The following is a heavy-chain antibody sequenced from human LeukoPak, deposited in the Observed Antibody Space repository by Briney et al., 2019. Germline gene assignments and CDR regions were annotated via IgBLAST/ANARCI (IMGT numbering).Heavy chain of an antibody. CDR3: ARAGYSSGWSSDYYYGMDV. CDR2: ISAYNGNT. J-gene: IGHJ6*02. CDR1: GYTFTSYG. D-gene: IGHD6-19*01. Sequence: ASVKVSCKASGYTFTSYGTSWVRQAPGQGLEWMGWISAYNGNTNYAQKLQGRVTMTTDTSTSTAYMELRSLRSDDTAVYYCARAGYSSGWSSDYYYGMDVWGQGTTVTVSS. V-gene: IGHV1-18*01.